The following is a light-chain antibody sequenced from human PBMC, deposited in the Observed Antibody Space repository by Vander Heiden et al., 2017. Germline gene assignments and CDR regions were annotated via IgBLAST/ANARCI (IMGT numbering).Light chain of an antibody. Sequence: QSALTQPAPVSGSPGQSIPFSCTRTSSDVGGYNYVSWYQQYPGKVPKLIIYEVNNRPSGVSNRFSGSKSGNTASLTISGLQSEDEANYYCSSYTPSSTLEVFGRGTMVSVL. V-gene: IGLV2-14*01. J-gene: IGLJ1*01. CDR1: SSDVGGYNY. CDR2: EVN. CDR3: SSYTPSSTLEV.